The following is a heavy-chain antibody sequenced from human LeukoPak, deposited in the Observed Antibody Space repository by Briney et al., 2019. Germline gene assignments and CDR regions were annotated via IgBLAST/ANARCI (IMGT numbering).Heavy chain of an antibody. CDR3: ARVRNYYDSSGYYLDY. J-gene: IGHJ4*02. CDR2: ISGSGGST. D-gene: IGHD3-22*01. V-gene: IGHV3-23*01. Sequence: PGGSLRLSCAASGFTFSSYAMSWVRQAPGTGLEWVSGISGSGGSTYYADSVKGRFTISRDNSKNTLYLQMNSLRAEDTAVYYCARVRNYYDSSGYYLDYWGQGTLVTVSS. CDR1: GFTFSSYA.